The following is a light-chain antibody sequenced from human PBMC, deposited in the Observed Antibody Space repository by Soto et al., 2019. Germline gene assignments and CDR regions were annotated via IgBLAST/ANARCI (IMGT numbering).Light chain of an antibody. CDR2: DVS. Sequence: QSVLTHPAYVTGAPRQSITISCTGTSSDVGGYNYVSWYQHHPGKAPKLMIFDVSNRPSGVSNRFSGSKSGNTASLTISGLQPEDEADYYCSSYTTSNTRQIVFGTGTKVTVL. V-gene: IGLV2-14*03. CDR1: SSDVGGYNY. J-gene: IGLJ1*01. CDR3: SSYTTSNTRQIV.